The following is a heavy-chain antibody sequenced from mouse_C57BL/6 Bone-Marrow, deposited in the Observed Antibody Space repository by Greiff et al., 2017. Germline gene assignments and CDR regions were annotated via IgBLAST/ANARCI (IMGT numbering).Heavy chain of an antibody. Sequence: QVQLQQSGPGLVQPSQSLSITCTVSGFSLTSYCVHWVRQSPGKGLEWMGVIWRGGSTDYNPAFMSRLTITKYNSKMQVFFKMNSLPADDTGTNSCPKMGYWGQGTLVTVSA. J-gene: IGHJ3*01. CDR2: IWRGGST. V-gene: IGHV2-5*01. CDR3: PKMGY. CDR1: GFSLTSYC.